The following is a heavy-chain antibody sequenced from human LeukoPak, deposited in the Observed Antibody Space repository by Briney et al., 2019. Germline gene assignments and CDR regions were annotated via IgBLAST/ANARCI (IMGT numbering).Heavy chain of an antibody. CDR1: GFTFSSYG. V-gene: IGHV3-30*18. CDR2: ISYDGSNK. J-gene: IGHJ4*02. D-gene: IGHD2-15*01. Sequence: SGRSLRLSCAASGFTFSSYGMHWVRQAPGKGLEWVAVISYDGSNKYYADSVKGRFTISRDNSKNTLYLQMNSLRAEDTAVYYCAKEAVVAIDYWGQGTLVTVSS. CDR3: AKEAVVAIDY.